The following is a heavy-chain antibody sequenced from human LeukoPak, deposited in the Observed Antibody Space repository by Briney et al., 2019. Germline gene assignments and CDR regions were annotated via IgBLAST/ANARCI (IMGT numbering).Heavy chain of an antibody. J-gene: IGHJ3*02. CDR3: ARRSYNWNYVHAFDI. Sequence: SETLSLTCTVSGGSISSRSYYWGWIRQPPGKGLEWIGSIYYSGSTYYNPSLKSRVTITVDTSKNQFSLKLSSVTAADTAVYYCARRSYNWNYVHAFDIWGQGTMVTVSS. D-gene: IGHD1-7*01. CDR2: IYYSGST. V-gene: IGHV4-39*01. CDR1: GGSISSRSYY.